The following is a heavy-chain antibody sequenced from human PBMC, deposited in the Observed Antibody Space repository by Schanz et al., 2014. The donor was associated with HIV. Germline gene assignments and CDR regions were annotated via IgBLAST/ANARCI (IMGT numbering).Heavy chain of an antibody. CDR2: IKEDGSEI. Sequence: EAQLLESGGGLVQPGGSLRLSCAASGFTFSSYGIHWVRQAPGKGLEWVANIKEDGSEINYVDSVKGRFTISRDNAKNSLSLQMNSLRAEDTALYYCAKETEQLRYLGYFDYWGQGTLVTVSS. D-gene: IGHD3-9*01. J-gene: IGHJ4*02. V-gene: IGHV3-7*03. CDR1: GFTFSSYG. CDR3: AKETEQLRYLGYFDY.